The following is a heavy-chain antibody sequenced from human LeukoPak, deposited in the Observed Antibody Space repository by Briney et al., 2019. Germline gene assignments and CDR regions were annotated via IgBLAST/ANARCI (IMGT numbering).Heavy chain of an antibody. CDR1: GGSISSYY. D-gene: IGHD3-9*01. CDR2: IYYSGST. CDR3: ARDLLYYDILTGLVVGPSTFDI. V-gene: IGHV4-59*12. Sequence: SETLSLTCTVSGGSISSYYWSWIRQPPGKGLEWIGYIYYSGSTNYNPSLKSRVTISVDTSKNQFSLKLSSATAADTAVYYCARDLLYYDILTGLVVGPSTFDIWGQGTMVTVSS. J-gene: IGHJ3*02.